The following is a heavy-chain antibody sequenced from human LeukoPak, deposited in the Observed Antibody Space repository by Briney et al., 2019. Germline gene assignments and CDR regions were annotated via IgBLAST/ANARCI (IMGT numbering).Heavy chain of an antibody. D-gene: IGHD3-22*01. Sequence: ASVKVSCKASGYTFTSYDINWVRQATGQGLEWMGWMNPNSGNTGYAQKFQGRVTITRNTSISTAYMELSSLRSEDTAVYYCAREGYYDSSGYYNDAFDIWGHGTMVTVSS. CDR1: GYTFTSYD. J-gene: IGHJ3*02. CDR2: MNPNSGNT. V-gene: IGHV1-8*03. CDR3: AREGYYDSSGYYNDAFDI.